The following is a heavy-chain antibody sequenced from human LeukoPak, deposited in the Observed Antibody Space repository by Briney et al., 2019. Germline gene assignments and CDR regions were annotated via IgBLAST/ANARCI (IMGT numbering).Heavy chain of an antibody. CDR1: GASISGSSHYF. J-gene: IGHJ6*03. Sequence: SETLSLTCTVSGASISGSSHYFWGWIRQTPGKGLEWIGSIYYSGSTYYNPSLKSRVTISVDTSKNQLSLKLNFVTAADTAVYYCASVRRGFGELSKYYSYYYMDVWGKGTTVTISS. V-gene: IGHV4-39*01. D-gene: IGHD3-10*01. CDR2: IYYSGST. CDR3: ASVRRGFGELSKYYSYYYMDV.